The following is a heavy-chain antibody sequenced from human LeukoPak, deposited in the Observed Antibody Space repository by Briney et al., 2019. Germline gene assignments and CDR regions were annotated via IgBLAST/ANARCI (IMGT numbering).Heavy chain of an antibody. CDR1: GYTLTELS. CDR2: FDPEDGET. Sequence: GASVKVSCKVSGYTLTELSMHWVRQAPGKGLEWMGGFDPEDGETIYAQKFQGRVTMTEDTSTDTAYMELSSLRSGDTAVYYCATGDSSGSNYFDYWGQGTLVTVSS. D-gene: IGHD3-22*01. V-gene: IGHV1-24*01. J-gene: IGHJ4*02. CDR3: ATGDSSGSNYFDY.